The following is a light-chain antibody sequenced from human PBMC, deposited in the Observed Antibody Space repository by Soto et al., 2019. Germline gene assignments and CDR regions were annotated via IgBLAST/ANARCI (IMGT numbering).Light chain of an antibody. CDR3: QQYETYPLT. V-gene: IGKV1-5*03. J-gene: IGKJ4*01. Sequence: DIQMTQSPSTLSASVGDRVTITCRASQSISSWLAWYQQRPGKAPKLLISEASSLESGVPSRFSGSGSGTEFTLTITSLQPDDFATYYCQQYETYPLTFGGGTQVDIK. CDR2: EAS. CDR1: QSISSW.